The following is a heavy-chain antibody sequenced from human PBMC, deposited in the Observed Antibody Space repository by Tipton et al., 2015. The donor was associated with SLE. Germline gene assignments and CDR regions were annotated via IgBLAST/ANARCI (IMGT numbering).Heavy chain of an antibody. CDR1: GGSLSGYY. CDR2: ITHSGST. V-gene: IGHV4-34*01. D-gene: IGHD6-19*01. Sequence: TLSLTCAVYGGSLSGYYWSWIRQPPGKGLEWIGEITHSGSTNYNPSLKSRVTISVDTSKNQFSLKLKSVTAADTAVYYCGGLYSSGLNRIFYYGMDVWGQGTTVTVSS. CDR3: GGLYSSGLNRIFYYGMDV. J-gene: IGHJ6*02.